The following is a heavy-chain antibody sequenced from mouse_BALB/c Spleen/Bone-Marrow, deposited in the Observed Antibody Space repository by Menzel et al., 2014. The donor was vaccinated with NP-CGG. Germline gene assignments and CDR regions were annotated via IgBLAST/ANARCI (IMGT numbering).Heavy chain of an antibody. CDR1: GYTFTSYW. D-gene: IGHD2-3*01. Sequence: QVQLQQFGAELVKPGASVKLSCKASGYTFTSYWIHWVKLRPGHGLEWIGEINPSNGRTNYNEKFKNKATLTVDKSSSTAYIQLSSLTSEDSAVYYCARYDGPAWFAYWGQGTLVTVS. CDR3: ARYDGPAWFAY. V-gene: IGHV1S81*02. J-gene: IGHJ3*01. CDR2: INPSNGRT.